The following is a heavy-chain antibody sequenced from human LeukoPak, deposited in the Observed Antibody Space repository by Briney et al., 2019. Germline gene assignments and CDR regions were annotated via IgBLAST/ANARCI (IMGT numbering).Heavy chain of an antibody. Sequence: ASVKVSCKASGYTFTSYGISWVRQAPGQGLEWMGWISAYNGNTNYAQKLQGRVTMTTDTSTSTAYMELRSLRSDDTAVYYCAREYNWNNNYYYHGMDVWGQGTTVTVSS. D-gene: IGHD1/OR15-1a*01. V-gene: IGHV1-18*01. CDR2: ISAYNGNT. CDR1: GYTFTSYG. J-gene: IGHJ6*02. CDR3: AREYNWNNNYYYHGMDV.